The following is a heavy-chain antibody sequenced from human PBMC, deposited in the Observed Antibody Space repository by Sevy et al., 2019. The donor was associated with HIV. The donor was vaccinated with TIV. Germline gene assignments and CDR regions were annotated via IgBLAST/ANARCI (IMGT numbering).Heavy chain of an antibody. J-gene: IGHJ4*02. V-gene: IGHV4-59*01. CDR1: GGSISSYY. Sequence: SETLSLTCTVSGGSISSYYWSWIRQPPGKGLEWIGYIYYSGSTNYNPSLKSRVTISVDTSKNQFSLRLSSVTAADTAMYYCARDMLGYCSSTGCYAEGYFDYWGQGTLVTVSS. D-gene: IGHD2-2*01. CDR3: ARDMLGYCSSTGCYAEGYFDY. CDR2: IYYSGST.